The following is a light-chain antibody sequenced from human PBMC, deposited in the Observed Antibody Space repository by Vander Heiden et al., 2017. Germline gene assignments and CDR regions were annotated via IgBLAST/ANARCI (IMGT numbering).Light chain of an antibody. CDR1: DIGSKS. V-gene: IGLV3-21*02. CDR3: QVWDSSSDHVV. CDR2: DDS. J-gene: IGLJ3*02. Sequence: SYVLTQPPSVSVAPGQTARITCWGNDIGSKSVHWYLQKPGQAPVLLVYDDSDRRSVIPERFSGSNSGTTATLTISRVEAGDEADYYCQVWDSSSDHVVFGGGTKLTVL.